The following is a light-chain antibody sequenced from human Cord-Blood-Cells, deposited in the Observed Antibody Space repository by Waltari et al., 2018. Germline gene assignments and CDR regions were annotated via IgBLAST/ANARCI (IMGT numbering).Light chain of an antibody. Sequence: DIQMSQSPSHLSASVGDRVPITCRASQSISSYLNWYQQKPGKAPKLLIYAASSLQSGVPSRFSGSGSGTDFTLTISSLQPEDFATYYCQQSYSTPWTFGQGTKVEIK. J-gene: IGKJ1*01. CDR2: AAS. V-gene: IGKV1-39*01. CDR1: QSISSY. CDR3: QQSYSTPWT.